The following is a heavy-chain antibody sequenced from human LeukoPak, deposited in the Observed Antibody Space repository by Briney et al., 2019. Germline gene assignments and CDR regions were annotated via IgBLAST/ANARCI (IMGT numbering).Heavy chain of an antibody. V-gene: IGHV4-59*12. D-gene: IGHD5-12*01. CDR1: GGSISNYC. CDR3: ARGGKWLRFFDY. CDR2: ISYSGST. J-gene: IGHJ4*02. Sequence: NPSETLSLTCTVSGGSISNYCWSWIRQPPGKGLEWIGYISYSGSTNYNPSLKSRVTIPVDTSKNQFSLKLSSVTAADTAVYYCARGGKWLRFFDYWGQGTLVTVSS.